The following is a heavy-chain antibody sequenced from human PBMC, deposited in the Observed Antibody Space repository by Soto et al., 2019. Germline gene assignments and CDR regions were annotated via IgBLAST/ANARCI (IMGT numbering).Heavy chain of an antibody. V-gene: IGHV4-34*01. J-gene: IGHJ5*02. D-gene: IGHD3-3*01. CDR3: ARGIRITIFGVVISNNWFDP. CDR2: INHSGST. CDR1: GGSFSGYY. Sequence: QVQLQQWGAGLLKPSETLSLTCAVYGGSFSGYYWSWIRQPPGKGLEWIGEINHSGSTNYNPSLKSRVTISVDTSKNQFSRKLSSVTAADTAVYYCARGIRITIFGVVISNNWFDPWGQGTLVTVSS.